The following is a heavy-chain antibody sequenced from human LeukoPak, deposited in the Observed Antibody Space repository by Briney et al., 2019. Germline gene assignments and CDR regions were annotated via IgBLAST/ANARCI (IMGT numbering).Heavy chain of an antibody. J-gene: IGHJ4*02. D-gene: IGHD1-7*01. CDR2: INHSGST. CDR1: GGSFSGYY. CDR3: ARAAYNWNYNLDY. V-gene: IGHV4-34*01. Sequence: SETLSLTCAVYGGSFSGYYWSWIRQPPGKGLEWIGEINHSGSTNYNPSLKSRVTISVDTSKNQFSLKLSSVTAVDTAVYYCARAAYNWNYNLDYWGQGTLVTVSS.